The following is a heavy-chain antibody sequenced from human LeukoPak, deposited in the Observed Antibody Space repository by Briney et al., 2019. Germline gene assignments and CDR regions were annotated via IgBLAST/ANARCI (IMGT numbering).Heavy chain of an antibody. CDR2: ITSNGDNT. CDR3: ARGGYCGSTNCYGIDY. Sequence: PGGSLRLSCAASGFTFDDYGMSWVRQAPGKGLEWASGITSNGDNTGYADSVKGRFTISRDNAENSLYLQMNSLRAEDAAFYYCARGGYCGSTNCYGIDYWGQGTLVTVSS. CDR1: GFTFDDYG. V-gene: IGHV3-20*04. D-gene: IGHD2-2*01. J-gene: IGHJ4*02.